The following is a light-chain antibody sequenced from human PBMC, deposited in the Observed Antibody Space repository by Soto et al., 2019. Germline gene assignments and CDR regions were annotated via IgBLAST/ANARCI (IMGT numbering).Light chain of an antibody. CDR2: DAS. V-gene: IGKV1-33*01. CDR1: QDISNY. Sequence: IQMTQSPSSLSASVGDRVTITCQASQDISNYLNWYQHKPGKPPKLLIYDASNLETGVPSWFSGSGSGTDFTFTISSLQTEDVATYYCQQDEDLPLSFGPGTKVDF. CDR3: QQDEDLPLS. J-gene: IGKJ3*01.